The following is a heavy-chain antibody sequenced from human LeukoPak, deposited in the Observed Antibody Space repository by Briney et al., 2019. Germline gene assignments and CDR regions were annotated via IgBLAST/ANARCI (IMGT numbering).Heavy chain of an antibody. CDR2: IIPIFGTA. V-gene: IGHV1-69*01. CDR1: GGTFSSYA. Sequence: SVKVSCKASGGTFSSYAISWGRQAPGQGLEWMGGIIPIFGTANYAQKFQGRVTITADESTSTAYMELSSLRSEDTAVYYCARDFGDYVWGSYRPYTWFDPWGQGTLSPSPQ. J-gene: IGHJ5*02. D-gene: IGHD3-16*02. CDR3: ARDFGDYVWGSYRPYTWFDP.